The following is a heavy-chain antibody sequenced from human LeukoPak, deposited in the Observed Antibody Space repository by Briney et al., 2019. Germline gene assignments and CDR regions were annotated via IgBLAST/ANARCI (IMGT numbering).Heavy chain of an antibody. V-gene: IGHV3-30*18. D-gene: IGHD6-19*01. CDR1: GFTFSNYW. CDR3: AKDLYGSGWYNYFDP. Sequence: PGGSLRLSCAASGFTFSNYWMSWVRQAPGKGLEWVAMISYDGNSKQYADLVKGRFTISRDNSKNTLCLQMNSLRTEDTAVYHCAKDLYGSGWYNYFDPWGQGALVTVSS. J-gene: IGHJ5*02. CDR2: ISYDGNSK.